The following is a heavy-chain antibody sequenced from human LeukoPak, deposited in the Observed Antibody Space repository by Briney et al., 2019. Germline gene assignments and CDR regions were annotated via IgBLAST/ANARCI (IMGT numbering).Heavy chain of an antibody. J-gene: IGHJ4*02. CDR1: GGSFSGYY. CDR3: ARVRYNWNGGYFDY. V-gene: IGHV4-34*01. D-gene: IGHD1-20*01. CDR2: INHNGST. Sequence: PSETLSLTCAVYGGSFSGYYWSWIRQPPGKGLEWIGEINHNGSTNYNPSLKSRVTISVDTSKNQFSLKLSSVTAADTAVYYCARVRYNWNGGYFDYWGQGTLVTVSS.